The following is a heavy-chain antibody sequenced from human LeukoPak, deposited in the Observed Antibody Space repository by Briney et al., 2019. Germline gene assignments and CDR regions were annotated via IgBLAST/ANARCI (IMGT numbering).Heavy chain of an antibody. CDR2: MNPNSGNT. J-gene: IGHJ4*02. CDR1: GYTFTNSD. V-gene: IGHV1-8*01. CDR3: AGGYYDNRGYYFDF. D-gene: IGHD3-22*01. Sequence: ASVKVSCKASGYTFTNSDINWVRQATGQGLEWMGWMNPNSGNTGYAQKFQGRVTMTKNTSISTAYMELCSLRSEDTAVYYCAGGYYDNRGYYFDFWGQGTLVTVSS.